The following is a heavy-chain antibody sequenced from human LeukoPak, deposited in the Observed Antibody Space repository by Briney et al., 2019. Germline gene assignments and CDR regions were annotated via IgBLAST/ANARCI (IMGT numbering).Heavy chain of an antibody. CDR2: ISGSGGST. J-gene: IGHJ4*02. D-gene: IGHD3-10*01. Sequence: GGSLRLSCAASGFTFSSYAMSWVRQAPGKGLEWVSAISGSGGSTYYADSVKGRFTISRDNSKNTLYLQMNSLRAEDTAVYYCAKDSGSGSYYTHFDYWGQGTLVTVSS. CDR1: GFTFSSYA. CDR3: AKDSGSGSYYTHFDY. V-gene: IGHV3-23*01.